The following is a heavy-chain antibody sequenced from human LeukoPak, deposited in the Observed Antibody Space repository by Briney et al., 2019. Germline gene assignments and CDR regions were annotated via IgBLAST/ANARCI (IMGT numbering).Heavy chain of an antibody. CDR2: IKQDGSEK. CDR3: AKDITMVRGVMNWFDP. J-gene: IGHJ5*02. D-gene: IGHD3-10*01. CDR1: GFTFSSYW. V-gene: IGHV3-7*03. Sequence: QTGGSLRLSCAASGFTFSSYWMSWVRQAPGKGLEWVANIKQDGSEKDYVDSMKGRFTISRDNAKNSVYLQMNSLRVEDTAVYYCAKDITMVRGVMNWFDPWGQGTLVTVSS.